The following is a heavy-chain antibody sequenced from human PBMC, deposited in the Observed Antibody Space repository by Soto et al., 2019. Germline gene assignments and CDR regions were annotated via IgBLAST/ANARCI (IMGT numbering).Heavy chain of an antibody. CDR1: GGSISSSNW. J-gene: IGHJ5*02. CDR3: ARSYMVRGVANWFDP. Sequence: QVQLQESGPGLVKPSGTLSLTCAVSGGSISSSNWWSWVRQPPGKGLEWIGEIHHSGSTHYNPSLKSRGTRSVDKSKNQFSLKLGSVTAADTAVYYCARSYMVRGVANWFDPWGQGTLVTVSS. V-gene: IGHV4-4*02. CDR2: IHHSGST. D-gene: IGHD3-10*01.